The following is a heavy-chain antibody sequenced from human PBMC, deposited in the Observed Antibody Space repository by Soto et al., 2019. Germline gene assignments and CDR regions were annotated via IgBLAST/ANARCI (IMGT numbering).Heavy chain of an antibody. Sequence: GGSLRLSCAASGFTFSSYALSWVRQAPGKGLEWVSSISGSGGSTYYADSVKGRFTISRDNSKNTLYLQMNSLRAEDTAVYHCSKGVNGDYSWYFDLWGRGTLVTVSS. J-gene: IGHJ2*01. D-gene: IGHD4-17*01. CDR1: GFTFSSYA. CDR2: ISGSGGST. CDR3: SKGVNGDYSWYFDL. V-gene: IGHV3-23*01.